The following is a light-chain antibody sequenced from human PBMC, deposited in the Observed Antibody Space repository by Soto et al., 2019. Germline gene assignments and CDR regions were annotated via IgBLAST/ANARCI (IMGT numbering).Light chain of an antibody. CDR1: SSDVGGYDD. Sequence: QSVLTQPASVSGSPGQSITISCTGTSSDVGGYDDVSWYQQYPGKAPKLIIYEVTNRPSGVSNRFSGSKSGNTASLTISGLRAEDEADYYCSSFRSSSTLPYVFGTGTKVTVL. CDR3: SSFRSSSTLPYV. V-gene: IGLV2-14*01. J-gene: IGLJ1*01. CDR2: EVT.